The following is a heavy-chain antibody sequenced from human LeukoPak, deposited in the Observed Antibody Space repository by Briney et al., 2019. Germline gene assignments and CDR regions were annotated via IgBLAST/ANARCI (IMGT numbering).Heavy chain of an antibody. V-gene: IGHV1-69*13. Sequence: ASVKVSCKASGGTFSSYAISWVRQAPGQGLEWMGGIIPIFGTANYAQKFQGRVTITADESTSTAYMELSSLRSEDTAVYYCATRGYYYGSGSHYYYYGMDVWGQGTTVTASS. D-gene: IGHD3-10*01. CDR3: ATRGYYYGSGSHYYYYGMDV. CDR1: GGTFSSYA. J-gene: IGHJ6*02. CDR2: IIPIFGTA.